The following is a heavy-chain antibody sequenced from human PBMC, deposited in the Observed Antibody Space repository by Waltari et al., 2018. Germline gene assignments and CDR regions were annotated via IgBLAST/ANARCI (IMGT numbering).Heavy chain of an antibody. CDR2: IYSGGST. Sequence: EVQLLESGGGLVQPGGSLKLSCAASGFTFSSYAMSWVRQAPGKGLEWVSVIYSGGSTYYADSVKGRFTISRDNSKNTLYLQMNSLRAEDTAVYYCARLIGAFDIWGQGTMVTVSS. D-gene: IGHD3-16*01. V-gene: IGHV3-23*03. J-gene: IGHJ3*02. CDR3: ARLIGAFDI. CDR1: GFTFSSYA.